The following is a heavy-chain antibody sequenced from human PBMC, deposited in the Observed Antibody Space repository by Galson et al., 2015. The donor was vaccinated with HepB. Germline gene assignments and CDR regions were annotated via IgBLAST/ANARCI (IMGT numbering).Heavy chain of an antibody. J-gene: IGHJ6*02. CDR1: GYTFTNYA. Sequence: SVRLSCEASGYTFTNYAMNWVRQAPGRGLEWLGWINTNTGNPTYAEGFTGRFVFSLDASVNTAYLQISSLKAEDSALYYSARVTSLSYYNSSYSYHYYGKNVWGQGTTATVSS. CDR3: ARVTSLSYYNSSYSYHYYGKNV. CDR2: INTNTGNP. D-gene: IGHD3-22*01. V-gene: IGHV7-4-1*02.